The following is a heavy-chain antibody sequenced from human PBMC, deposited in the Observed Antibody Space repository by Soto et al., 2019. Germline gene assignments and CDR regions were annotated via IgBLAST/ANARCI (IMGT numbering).Heavy chain of an antibody. V-gene: IGHV4-34*01. Sequence: SETLSLTCAVYGGSFSGYYWSWIRQPPGKGLEWIGEINHSGSTNYNPSLKSRVTISVDTSKNQFSLKLSSVTAADTAVYYCARGPGGYSGYVTHYDYVWGSYRSGYFDYWGQGTLVTVSS. CDR2: INHSGST. CDR1: GGSFSGYY. J-gene: IGHJ4*02. D-gene: IGHD3-16*02. CDR3: ARGPGGYSGYVTHYDYVWGSYRSGYFDY.